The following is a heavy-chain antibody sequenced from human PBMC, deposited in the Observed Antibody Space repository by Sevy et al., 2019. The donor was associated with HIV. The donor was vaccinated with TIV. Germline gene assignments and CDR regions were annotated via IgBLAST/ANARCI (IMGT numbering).Heavy chain of an antibody. D-gene: IGHD3-10*01. Sequence: GGSLRLSCAASGSTFSSYAIHWVRQTPGKGLEWVAVISYDGNNKYYADSVKGRFTVSRDNSKNTLYAQMNSLRAEDTAVYYCAKDHNLWSEGGFLHHWGQGTLVTVSS. J-gene: IGHJ1*01. CDR3: AKDHNLWSEGGFLHH. V-gene: IGHV3-30*18. CDR1: GSTFSSYA. CDR2: ISYDGNNK.